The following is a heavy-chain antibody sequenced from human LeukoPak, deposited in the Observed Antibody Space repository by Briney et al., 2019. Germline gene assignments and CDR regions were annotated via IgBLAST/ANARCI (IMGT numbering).Heavy chain of an antibody. Sequence: GGSLRLSCAASGFTFSSYAMSWVRQAPGKGLEWVSGISGSGGSTYYADSVKGRFTISRDNSKNTLYLQMNSLRAEDTAVYYCARDYCRSISCSDYWGQGTLVTVSS. CDR2: ISGSGGST. CDR3: ARDYCRSISCSDY. D-gene: IGHD2-2*01. J-gene: IGHJ4*02. V-gene: IGHV3-23*01. CDR1: GFTFSSYA.